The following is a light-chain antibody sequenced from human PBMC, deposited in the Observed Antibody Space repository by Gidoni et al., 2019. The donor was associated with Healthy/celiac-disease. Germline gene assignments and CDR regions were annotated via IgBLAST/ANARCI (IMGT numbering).Light chain of an antibody. CDR1: SGHSSYA. Sequence: QLVLPQSPSAAASLGASVKLTCTLSSGHSSYAIAWHPQQPEKGPRYLMKLNSDGRHIKGDGIPDRFSGSSSGAERYLTISSLQSEDEADYYCQTWGTGIGVFGGGTKLTVL. V-gene: IGLV4-69*01. CDR3: QTWGTGIGV. J-gene: IGLJ3*02. CDR2: LNSDGRH.